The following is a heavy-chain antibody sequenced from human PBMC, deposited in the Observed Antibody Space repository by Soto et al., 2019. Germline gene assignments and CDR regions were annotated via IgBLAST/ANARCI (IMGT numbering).Heavy chain of an antibody. CDR1: GFTFDDYA. CDR2: ISGDGGST. Sequence: GGSLRLSCAASGFTFDDYAMHWVRQAPGKGLEWVSLISGDGGSTYYADSVKGRFTISRDNSKNSLYLQMNSLRTEDTALYYCAKEVAAAGTDYYYGMDVWGQGTTVTGSS. J-gene: IGHJ6*02. CDR3: AKEVAAAGTDYYYGMDV. V-gene: IGHV3-43*02. D-gene: IGHD6-13*01.